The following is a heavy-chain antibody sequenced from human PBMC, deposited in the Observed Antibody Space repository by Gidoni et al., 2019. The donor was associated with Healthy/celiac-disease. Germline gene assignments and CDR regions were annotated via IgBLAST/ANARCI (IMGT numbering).Heavy chain of an antibody. J-gene: IGHJ6*02. Sequence: QVQLQESGPGLVKPSQTLSLTCTVSGGSISSGDYYWSWIRQPPGKGLEWIGYIYYSGSTYSNPSLKSRVTVSVDTSKNQFSLNLSSVTAADTAVYYCAREEGNYYYYGMDVWGQGTTVTVSS. CDR3: AREEGNYYYYGMDV. V-gene: IGHV4-30-4*01. CDR1: GGSISSGDYY. CDR2: IYYSGST.